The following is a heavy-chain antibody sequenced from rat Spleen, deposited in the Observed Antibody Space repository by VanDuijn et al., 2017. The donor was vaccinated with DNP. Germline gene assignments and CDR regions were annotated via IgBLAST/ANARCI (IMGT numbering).Heavy chain of an antibody. CDR2: MWYDGDT. J-gene: IGHJ4*01. CDR1: GFSLTTYS. CDR3: ARSLATVAPTGAMDA. V-gene: IGHV2-16*01. Sequence: QVQLKESGPGLVQPSETLSLTCTVSGFSLTTYSVSWVRQPSGKGPEWMGKMWYDGDTAYNSALKSRLSISRDTSKSQVFLKMTSVQTEDTAMYFCARSLATVAPTGAMDAWGQGTSVTVSS. D-gene: IGHD1-3*01.